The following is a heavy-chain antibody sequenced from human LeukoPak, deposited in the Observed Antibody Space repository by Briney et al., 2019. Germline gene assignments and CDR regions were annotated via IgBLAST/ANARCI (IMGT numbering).Heavy chain of an antibody. V-gene: IGHV3-72*01. CDR2: TRNKANSYTT. CDR3: VRVSGTSYLDS. Sequence: PGGSLRLSCAASGFTFSDHYMDWVRQAPGEGLEWVGRTRNKANSYTTEYAASVKGRFTISRDDSKNSLYPLMNSLRTEDTAVYYCVRVSGTSYLDSWGQGTLVTVSS. CDR1: GFTFSDHY. J-gene: IGHJ4*02. D-gene: IGHD1-26*01.